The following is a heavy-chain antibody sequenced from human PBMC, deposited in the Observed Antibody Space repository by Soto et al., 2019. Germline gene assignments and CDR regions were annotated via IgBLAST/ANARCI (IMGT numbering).Heavy chain of an antibody. CDR1: TDIFNSYS. J-gene: IGHJ4*02. V-gene: IGHV1-69*06. CDR3: GRARYYDFWSEIGY. D-gene: IGHD3-3*01. CDR2: IIPISGTT. Sequence: QVQLVQSGPEVRKPGSSVKVSCKASTDIFNSYSINWVRQAPGQGLEWMGGIIPISGTTNYAQNFQGRVTITAESSTSTAFMELSSLRSEDTAVYYCGRARYYDFWSEIGYWGQGTLVTVFS.